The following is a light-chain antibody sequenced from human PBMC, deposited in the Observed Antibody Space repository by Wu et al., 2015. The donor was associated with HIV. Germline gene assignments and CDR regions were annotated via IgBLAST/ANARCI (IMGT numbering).Light chain of an antibody. CDR1: QSVSSSF. CDR3: QQYGRSPIT. Sequence: EIALTQSPDTLSLSPGDRTSLSCRASQSVSSSFLAWYQQTPGQAPRLLIYRVSRRATGIPDRFSGSGSGTDFTLTISRLEPEDFAVYYCQQYGRSPITFGQGTRLEIK. J-gene: IGKJ5*01. V-gene: IGKV3-20*01. CDR2: RVS.